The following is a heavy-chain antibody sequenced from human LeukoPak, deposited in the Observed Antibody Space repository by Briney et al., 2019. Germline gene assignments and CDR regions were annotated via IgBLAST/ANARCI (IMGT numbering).Heavy chain of an antibody. D-gene: IGHD2-15*01. V-gene: IGHV1-18*01. J-gene: IGHJ5*02. CDR1: GYTFTGYA. Sequence: ASVRVSCEASGYTFTGYAIFWVRQAPGQGLEWMGWISANNGNTNYAQKLQGRVTMTTDTSTSTAYMELRTLTSDDTAVYYCARQMVGAANWFDTWGEEALVTVSS. CDR3: ARQMVGAANWFDT. CDR2: ISANNGNT.